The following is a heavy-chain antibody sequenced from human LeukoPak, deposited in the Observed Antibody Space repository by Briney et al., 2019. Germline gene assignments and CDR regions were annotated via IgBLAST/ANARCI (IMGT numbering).Heavy chain of an antibody. Sequence: GGSLRHSCSVTGFTFSTYVMHWVRQAPGKGLEYVSAISSNGDNTYYADSVKGRFTISRDNSKNTLYLQMSSLRADDTAVYYCVRGTGYWGQGTLVTVSS. CDR1: GFTFSTYV. CDR2: ISSNGDNT. CDR3: VRGTGY. J-gene: IGHJ4*02. V-gene: IGHV3-64D*09.